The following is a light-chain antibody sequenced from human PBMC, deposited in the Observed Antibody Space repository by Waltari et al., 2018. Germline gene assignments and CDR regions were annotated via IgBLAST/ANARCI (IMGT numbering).Light chain of an antibody. Sequence: IVMTQSPLSLPVTPGEPASLSCRSSPSLLHSNGYNYLDWYLQRPGQSPQLLIYLGSNRASGVPDRFSGSGSGTDFTLKVSRVEAEDVGVYYCMQALQTSYTFGQGTKLEIK. V-gene: IGKV2-28*01. CDR2: LGS. CDR3: MQALQTSYT. CDR1: PSLLHSNGYNY. J-gene: IGKJ2*01.